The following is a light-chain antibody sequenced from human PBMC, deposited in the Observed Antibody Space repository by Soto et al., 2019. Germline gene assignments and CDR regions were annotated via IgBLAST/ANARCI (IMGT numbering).Light chain of an antibody. Sequence: EIVWTQSPGTLSLSTGDRATLYCRASQSVGSSYLAWYQQKPGQPPRLLIYGSSSRATGIPDRFTGSGSGTEFALTISILEPEDFAVYYCQSYLSSGQTFGQATKVDI. CDR1: QSVGSSY. CDR2: GSS. CDR3: QSYLSSGQT. J-gene: IGKJ1*01. V-gene: IGKV3-20*01.